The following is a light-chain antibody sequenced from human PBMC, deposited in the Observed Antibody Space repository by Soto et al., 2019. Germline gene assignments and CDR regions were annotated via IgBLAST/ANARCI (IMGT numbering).Light chain of an antibody. V-gene: IGLV2-18*02. J-gene: IGLJ1*01. CDR1: CSDVGKYDR. CDR2: EVT. Sequence: QSALTQPPSVSGSPGQSVTISCTGTCSDVGKYDRVSWYQQPPGTAPKLIIYEVTNRPSGVPARFSGSKSGNTASLTISGLQAEDEADYYCSSYTSTSRYVFGAGTKVTVL. CDR3: SSYTSTSRYV.